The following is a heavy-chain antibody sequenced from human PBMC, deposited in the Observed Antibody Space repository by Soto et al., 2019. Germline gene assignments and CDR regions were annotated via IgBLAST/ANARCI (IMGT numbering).Heavy chain of an antibody. CDR2: IYYGGST. J-gene: IGHJ4*02. CDR3: ARGPSGDKVDY. Sequence: SETLSLTCTVSGGSISSGGYYWSWIRQHPGKGLEWIGYIYYGGSTYYNPSLKSRVTISVDTSNNQFSLKLSSVTAADTAVYYCARGPSGDKVDYWGQGTLVTVSS. CDR1: GGSISSGGYY. V-gene: IGHV4-30-4*08. D-gene: IGHD7-27*01.